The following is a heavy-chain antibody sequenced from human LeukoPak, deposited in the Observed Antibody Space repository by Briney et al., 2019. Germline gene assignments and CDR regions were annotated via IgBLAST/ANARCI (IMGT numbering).Heavy chain of an antibody. D-gene: IGHD1-14*01. CDR1: GDPISSSSFY. CDR3: ATQQGGNPAY. V-gene: IGHV4-39*01. J-gene: IGHJ4*02. CDR2: IYYSGST. Sequence: SETLSLTCTVSGDPISSSSFYWGWVRQPPGKGLEWIASIYYSGSTYYNPSLRSRVTISVDTSKNQFSLKLSSVTAADTAVYYCATQQGGNPAYWGQGTLVTVSS.